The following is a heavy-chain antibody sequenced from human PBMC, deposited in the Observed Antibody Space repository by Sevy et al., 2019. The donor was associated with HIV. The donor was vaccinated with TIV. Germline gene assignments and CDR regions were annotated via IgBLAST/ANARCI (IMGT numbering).Heavy chain of an antibody. CDR3: AGALSSGWSYGLDV. Sequence: GGSLRLSGVASGFTVSINFMCWVRQAPGKGLEWVSIMYSGGSTYYGESVKGRFAISRDNSKNTLFLQMNSLRAEDTAVYYWAGALSSGWSYGLDVWGQGTTVTVSS. D-gene: IGHD6-19*01. CDR1: GFTVSINF. CDR2: MYSGGST. V-gene: IGHV3-53*01. J-gene: IGHJ6*02.